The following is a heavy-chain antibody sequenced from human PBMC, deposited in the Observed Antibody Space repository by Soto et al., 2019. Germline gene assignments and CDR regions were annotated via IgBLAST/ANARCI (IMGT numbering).Heavy chain of an antibody. J-gene: IGHJ4*02. CDR3: TKYCTSTNRFSSTEDFDY. Sequence: GGSLILSWATSGLTFGYFVMTLFRHAPGKGLEWVAFIRTKPFGETTEYAASVKGRFTISRDDSNSIAYLQISSLKTEDTAVYYCTKYCTSTNRFSSTEDFDYWGQGTLVTVSS. CDR1: GLTFGYFV. CDR2: IRTKPFGETT. V-gene: IGHV3-49*03. D-gene: IGHD2-2*01.